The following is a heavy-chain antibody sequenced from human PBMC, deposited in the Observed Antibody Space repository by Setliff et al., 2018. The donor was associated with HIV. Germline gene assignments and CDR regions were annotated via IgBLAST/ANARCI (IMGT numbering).Heavy chain of an antibody. D-gene: IGHD6-19*01. V-gene: IGHV1-18*01. J-gene: IGHJ6*03. CDR1: GYTFTSYG. CDR3: AREWRQQWLVPVVGYMDV. Sequence: GASVTVSCMASGYTFTSYGFSWVRQAPGQGLEWMGWISAYNGNTNYAQKLQGGVTMTTDTSTSTAYMELRSLRSDDTAVYYCAREWRQQWLVPVVGYMDVWGKGTTVTVSS. CDR2: ISAYNGNT.